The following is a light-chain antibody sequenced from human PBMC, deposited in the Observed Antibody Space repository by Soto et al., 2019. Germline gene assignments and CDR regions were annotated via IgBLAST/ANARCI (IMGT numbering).Light chain of an antibody. J-gene: IGLJ2*01. CDR2: LNSDGSH. V-gene: IGLV4-69*01. CDR1: SGHSSYA. CDR3: QTWGTGVV. Sequence: QPVLTQSPSASASLGASVKLTCNLSSGHSSYAIAWHQQQPEKGPRYLMKLNSDGSHSKGDGIPDRFSVSSSGAERYLTISSLQSEDEADYYCQTWGTGVVFGGGTKLTVL.